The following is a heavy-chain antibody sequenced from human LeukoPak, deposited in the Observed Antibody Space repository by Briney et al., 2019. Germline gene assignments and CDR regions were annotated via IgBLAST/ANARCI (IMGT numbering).Heavy chain of an antibody. V-gene: IGHV3-74*01. Sequence: GGSLRLSCAVSGFTVSNYWMHWVRQAPGKGLVRVSRLKSDGSSPGYADSVKGRFTVSRDNAKNTLYLQMNSLTVEDTAVYYCARDQGYDFWSGYLYWGQGTLVTVSS. J-gene: IGHJ4*02. CDR1: GFTVSNYW. CDR2: LKSDGSSP. D-gene: IGHD3-3*01. CDR3: ARDQGYDFWSGYLY.